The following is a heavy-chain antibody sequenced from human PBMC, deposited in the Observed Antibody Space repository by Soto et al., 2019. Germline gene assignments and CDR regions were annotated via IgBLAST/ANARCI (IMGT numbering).Heavy chain of an antibody. D-gene: IGHD3-22*01. V-gene: IGHV3-30-3*01. CDR3: AREDYYDNSGSQYFDY. CDR2: ISYDGSNK. Sequence: GGSLRLSCAASGFTFSNYAMHWVRQAPGKGLEWVAVISYDGSNKYYSDSVKGRFTISRDSSKNTLYLQMNSLRPEDTAVYYCAREDYYDNSGSQYFDYWGQGTLVTVSS. CDR1: GFTFSNYA. J-gene: IGHJ4*02.